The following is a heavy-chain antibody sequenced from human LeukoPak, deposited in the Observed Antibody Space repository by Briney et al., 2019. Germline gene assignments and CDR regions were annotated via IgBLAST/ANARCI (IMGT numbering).Heavy chain of an antibody. Sequence: ASVKVSCKASGYTFTSYGISWVRQAPGQGLEWMGWISAYNGNTNYAQKLQGRVTMTTDTSTSTAYMELRSLRSEDTAVYYCARPYSSGRAYYYYYMDVWGKGTTVTVSS. CDR3: ARPYSSGRAYYYYYMDV. CDR2: ISAYNGNT. J-gene: IGHJ6*03. D-gene: IGHD6-19*01. CDR1: GYTFTSYG. V-gene: IGHV1-18*01.